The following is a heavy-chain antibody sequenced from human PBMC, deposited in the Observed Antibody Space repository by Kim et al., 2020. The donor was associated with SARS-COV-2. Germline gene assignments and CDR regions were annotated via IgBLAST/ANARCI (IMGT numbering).Heavy chain of an antibody. D-gene: IGHD3-3*01. Sequence: GGSLRLSCAASGFTVSSNYMSWVRQAPGKGLEWVSVIYSGGSTYYADSVKGRFTISRDNSKNALYLQMNSLRAEDTAVYYCARVAEKIWSGYYPYYFDYWGQGTLVTVSS. V-gene: IGHV3-66*01. CDR2: IYSGGST. CDR3: ARVAEKIWSGYYPYYFDY. CDR1: GFTVSSNY. J-gene: IGHJ4*02.